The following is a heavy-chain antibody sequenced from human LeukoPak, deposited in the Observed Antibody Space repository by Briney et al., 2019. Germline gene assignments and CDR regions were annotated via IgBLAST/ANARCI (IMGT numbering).Heavy chain of an antibody. V-gene: IGHV1-2*06. J-gene: IGHJ3*01. CDR2: FDPNNGGT. D-gene: IGHD1-26*01. Sequence: ASVKVSCKAFGYTFTSYYMHWVRQAPGQGLEWMGRFDPNNGGTSYAQKFQGRVTITRDTSASTDYMELSSLRPDDTAVYYLAHGGGSYGDVWGEGTMVAVPS. CDR1: GYTFTSYY. CDR3: AHGGGSYGDV.